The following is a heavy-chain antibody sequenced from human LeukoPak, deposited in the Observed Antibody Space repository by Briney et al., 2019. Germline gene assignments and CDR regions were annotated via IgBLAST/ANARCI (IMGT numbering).Heavy chain of an antibody. D-gene: IGHD3-22*01. V-gene: IGHV4-59*01. CDR2: IYYSGST. CDR3: ARWDYYDSSGYLDY. CDR1: GGSISSYY. Sequence: SETLSLTCTVSGGSISSYYWSWIRQPPGKGLEWIGYIYYSGSTNYNPSLKSRVTISVGTSKNQFSLKLSSVTAADTAVYYCARWDYYDSSGYLDYWGQGTLVTVSS. J-gene: IGHJ4*02.